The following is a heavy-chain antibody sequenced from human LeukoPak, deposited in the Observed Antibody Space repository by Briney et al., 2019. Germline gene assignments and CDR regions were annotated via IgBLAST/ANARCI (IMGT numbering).Heavy chain of an antibody. CDR2: ISSNGGST. Sequence: PGGSLRLSCAASGFTFSSYVMHWVRQAPGKGLEYVSAISSNGGSTYYANSVKGRFTISRDNSKNTLYLQMGSLRAEDMAVYYCARDPFYDFWSGYAYYYGMDVWGQGTTVTVSS. D-gene: IGHD3-3*01. CDR1: GFTFSSYV. CDR3: ARDPFYDFWSGYAYYYGMDV. V-gene: IGHV3-64*01. J-gene: IGHJ6*02.